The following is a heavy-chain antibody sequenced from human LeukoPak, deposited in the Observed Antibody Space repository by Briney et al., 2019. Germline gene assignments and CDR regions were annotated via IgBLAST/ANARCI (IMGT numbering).Heavy chain of an antibody. J-gene: IGHJ4*02. V-gene: IGHV1-69*13. CDR1: GGTFSSYA. CDR3: ARDRGFWSGYYHFDY. Sequence: ASVKVSCKASGGTFSSYAISWVRQAPGQGLEWMGGIIPIFGTANYAQKFQGRVTITADESTSTAYMELSSLRSEDTAVYHCARDRGFWSGYYHFDYWGQGTLVTVSS. CDR2: IIPIFGTA. D-gene: IGHD3-3*01.